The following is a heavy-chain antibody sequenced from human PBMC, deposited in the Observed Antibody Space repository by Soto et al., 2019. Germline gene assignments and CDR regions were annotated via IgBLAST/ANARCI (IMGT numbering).Heavy chain of an antibody. Sequence: SETLSLTCSASGGSITSSSHFWGWVRQPPGKGLEWIGTIYFTGNTYYTPSLKSRLTMSIDTSKNEFSLRLNSVTAADTAVHYCAGQTVTIAAASYGRSNWFDPWGPGTLVTVSS. V-gene: IGHV4-39*01. J-gene: IGHJ5*02. CDR1: GGSITSSSHF. CDR3: AGQTVTIAAASYGRSNWFDP. D-gene: IGHD6-25*01. CDR2: IYFTGNT.